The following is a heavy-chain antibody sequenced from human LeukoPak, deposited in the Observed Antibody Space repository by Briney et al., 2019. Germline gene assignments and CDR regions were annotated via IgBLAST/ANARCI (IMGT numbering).Heavy chain of an antibody. CDR2: ITSSSNTI. V-gene: IGHV3-48*01. Sequence: PGGSLRLSCAASGFTFRSYNMNWVRQAPGKGLEWVSYITSSSNTIYYADSVEGRFTISRDNAKNSLFLQMNSLRAEDTAVYYCARRKDWCTSSSCHFDSWGQGTLVTVSS. D-gene: IGHD2-2*01. J-gene: IGHJ4*02. CDR3: ARRKDWCTSSSCHFDS. CDR1: GFTFRSYN.